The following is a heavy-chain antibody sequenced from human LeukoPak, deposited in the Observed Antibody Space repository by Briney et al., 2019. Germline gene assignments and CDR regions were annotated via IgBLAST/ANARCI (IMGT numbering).Heavy chain of an antibody. CDR3: ARRPIARGFGVDNWFGP. J-gene: IGHJ5*02. V-gene: IGHV4-59*02. CDR1: GASVSNYY. D-gene: IGHD3-3*01. Sequence: SETLSLTCTVSGASVSNYYWNWIRQPPGKGLEWIGCIYYSGSTNYNPSLMSRVTISVDTSKNQFSLKLSSLTAADTAVYFCARRPIARGFGVDNWFGPWGQGTLVTVSS. CDR2: IYYSGST.